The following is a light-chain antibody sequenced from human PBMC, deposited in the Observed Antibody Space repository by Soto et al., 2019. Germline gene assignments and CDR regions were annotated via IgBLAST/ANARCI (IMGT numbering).Light chain of an antibody. J-gene: IGKJ1*01. CDR2: DVS. Sequence: EIVLTQSPGTLSLSPGERATLSCRSSHSVSSNYLAWYQQKPGQAPRLLIYDVSSRATGIPDRFSGSGSGTDFTLTISRLEPVDFAVYYCPQYGSSPTFDQGTKVEIK. CDR3: PQYGSSPT. CDR1: HSVSSNY. V-gene: IGKV3-20*01.